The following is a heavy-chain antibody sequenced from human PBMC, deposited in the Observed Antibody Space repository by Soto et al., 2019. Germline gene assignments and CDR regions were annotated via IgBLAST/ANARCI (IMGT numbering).Heavy chain of an antibody. J-gene: IGHJ6*02. V-gene: IGHV1-18*01. CDR3: ATDYYDSSGYNNGMDV. Sequence: GASVKVSCKASGYTFTSYCISWVRHAPGQGLEWMGWISAYNGNTNYAQKLQGRVTMTTDTSTSTAYMELRSLRSDDTAVYYCATDYYDSSGYNNGMDVWGQGTTVTVSS. CDR2: ISAYNGNT. CDR1: GYTFTSYC. D-gene: IGHD3-22*01.